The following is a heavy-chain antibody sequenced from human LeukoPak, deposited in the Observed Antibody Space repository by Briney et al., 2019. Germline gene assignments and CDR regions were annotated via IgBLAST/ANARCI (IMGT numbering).Heavy chain of an antibody. V-gene: IGHV3-9*01. D-gene: IGHD1-1*01. CDR2: ISWNSGSI. CDR3: AKDGYGYYFDY. J-gene: IGHJ4*02. CDR1: GFTFDDYA. Sequence: GRSLRLSCAASGFTFDDYAMHWVRQAPGKGLEWVSRISWNSGSIGYADSVKGRFTISRDNSKNTLYLQMNSLRAEDTAVYYCAKDGYGYYFDYWGQGTLVTVSS.